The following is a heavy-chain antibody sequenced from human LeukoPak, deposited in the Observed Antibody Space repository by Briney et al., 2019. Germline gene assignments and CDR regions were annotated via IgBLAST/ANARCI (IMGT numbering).Heavy chain of an antibody. CDR1: GFTFDDYA. Sequence: GGSLRLSCAASGFTFDDYAMHWVRQAPGKGLEWVSGISWNSGSIGYADSVKGRFTISRDNAKNSLYLQMNSLRAEDTALYYCAKDLFRGYSSSWTFDYWGQGTLVTVSS. CDR2: ISWNSGSI. V-gene: IGHV3-9*01. CDR3: AKDLFRGYSSSWTFDY. D-gene: IGHD6-13*01. J-gene: IGHJ4*02.